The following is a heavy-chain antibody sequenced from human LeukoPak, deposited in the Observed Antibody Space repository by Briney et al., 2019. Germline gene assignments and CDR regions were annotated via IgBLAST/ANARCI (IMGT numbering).Heavy chain of an antibody. V-gene: IGHV4-38-2*02. Sequence: PSETLSLTCTVSGYSISSGYYWGWIRQPPGKGLEWIGEINHSGSTNYNPSLKSRVTISVDTSKNQFSLKLSSVTAADTAVYYCARGKLYSSGLGYFDYWGQGTLVTVSS. CDR3: ARGKLYSSGLGYFDY. J-gene: IGHJ4*02. D-gene: IGHD6-19*01. CDR2: INHSGST. CDR1: GYSISSGYY.